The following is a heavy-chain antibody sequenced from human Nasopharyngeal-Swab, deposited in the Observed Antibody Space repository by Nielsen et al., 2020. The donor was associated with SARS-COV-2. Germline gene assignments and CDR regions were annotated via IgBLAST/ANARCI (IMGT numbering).Heavy chain of an antibody. CDR1: GFSLTTSGVG. D-gene: IGHD3-10*01. CDR2: IYWDDDK. J-gene: IGHJ4*02. CDR3: THYMVRGVYFDY. V-gene: IGHV2-5*02. Sequence: SGPTLAKPTQTLTLTCTFSGFSLTTSGVGVGWIRQPPGKALEWLALIYWDDDKRYSPSLKSKLTITKDTSKNQVVLTMTNMDPVDTATYYCTHYMVRGVYFDYWGQGTLVTVSS.